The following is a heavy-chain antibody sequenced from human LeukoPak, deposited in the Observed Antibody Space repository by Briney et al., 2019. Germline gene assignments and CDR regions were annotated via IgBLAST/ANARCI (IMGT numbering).Heavy chain of an antibody. D-gene: IGHD6-6*01. Sequence: GGSLRLSCAASGFTFSSYGMHGVRQAAGKGLEWVAFIRYDGSNKYYADSVKGRFTISRDNSKNTLYMQMNSLRAEGMAVYYCAKDVSLAAGPDYWGQGTLVTVSS. V-gene: IGHV3-30*02. CDR2: IRYDGSNK. J-gene: IGHJ4*02. CDR3: AKDVSLAAGPDY. CDR1: GFTFSSYG.